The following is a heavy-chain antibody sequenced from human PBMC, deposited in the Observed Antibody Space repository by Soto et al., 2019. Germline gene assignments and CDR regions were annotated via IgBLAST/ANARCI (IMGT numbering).Heavy chain of an antibody. Sequence: GGSLRLSCAASGFTFSSYSMNWVRQAPGKGLEWVSSISSSSSYIYYADSVKGRFTISRDNAKNSLYLQMNSLRAEDTAVYYCARENRYYDLWSGYYSYGMDVWGQRTTVTVSS. D-gene: IGHD3-3*01. CDR3: ARENRYYDLWSGYYSYGMDV. CDR1: GFTFSSYS. J-gene: IGHJ6*02. CDR2: ISSSSSYI. V-gene: IGHV3-21*01.